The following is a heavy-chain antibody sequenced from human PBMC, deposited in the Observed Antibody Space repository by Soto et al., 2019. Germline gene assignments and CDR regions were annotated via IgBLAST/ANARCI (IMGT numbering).Heavy chain of an antibody. V-gene: IGHV4-4*02. CDR3: ARVYMVRGTIIRYFDY. CDR1: GGNIRSSGW. Sequence: SETQSLTSAVSGGNIRSSGWWSWVRQPPGKGLEWIGKIYHSGSTNYNPSLKSRVTISVDKSKNQFSLKLSSVTAADTAVYYCARVYMVRGTIIRYFDYWGQGTLVTVSS. J-gene: IGHJ4*02. CDR2: IYHSGST. D-gene: IGHD3-10*01.